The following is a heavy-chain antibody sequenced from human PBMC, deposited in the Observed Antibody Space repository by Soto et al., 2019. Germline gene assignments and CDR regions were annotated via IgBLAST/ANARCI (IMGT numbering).Heavy chain of an antibody. V-gene: IGHV4-39*01. D-gene: IGHD5-18*01. CDR3: ARQLVYSYGYEASYYYMDV. Sequence: SETLSLTCTVSGGSISSSSYYWGWIRQPPGKGLEWIGSIYYSGSTYYNPSLKSRVTISVDTSKNQFSLKLSSVTAADTAVYYCARQLVYSYGYEASYYYMDVWGKGTTVTVSS. J-gene: IGHJ6*03. CDR1: GGSISSSSYY. CDR2: IYYSGST.